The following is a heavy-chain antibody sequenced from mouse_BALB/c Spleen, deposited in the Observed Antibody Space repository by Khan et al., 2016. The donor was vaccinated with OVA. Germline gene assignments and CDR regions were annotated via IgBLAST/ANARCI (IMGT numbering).Heavy chain of an antibody. D-gene: IGHD1-1*01. J-gene: IGHJ2*01. CDR3: ARSVTITTVVATDFDY. CDR1: GSSITSDYA. V-gene: IGHV3-2*02. Sequence: EVQLQESGPGLVKPSQSLSLTRTVTGSSITSDYAWNWIRQFPGNRLEWMAYISDSGRTSYNPSLKSRISITRDTSKNQFFLQLNSVTTEDTASYDGARSVTITTVVATDFDYWGQGTTLTVSS. CDR2: ISDSGRT.